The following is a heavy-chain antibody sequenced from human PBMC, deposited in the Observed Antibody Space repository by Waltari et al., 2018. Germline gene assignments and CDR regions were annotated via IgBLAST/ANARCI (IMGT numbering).Heavy chain of an antibody. V-gene: IGHV3-7*04. CDR2: IKQDGSEK. CDR1: GLPFSTSW. J-gene: IGHJ4*02. D-gene: IGHD5-18*01. Sequence: EVQLVESGGDLVQPGGSLSLSCAASGLPFSTSWMNWVRQAPGEGLEWVANIKQDGSEKYYVDSVKGRFTISRDNAKNSLYLQMNSLRAEDTAVYYCARGGYSYGQYFDYWGQGTLVTVSS. CDR3: ARGGYSYGQYFDY.